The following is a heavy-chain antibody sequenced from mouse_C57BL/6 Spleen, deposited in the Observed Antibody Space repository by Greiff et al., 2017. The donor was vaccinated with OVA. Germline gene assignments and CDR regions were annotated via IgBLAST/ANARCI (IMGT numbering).Heavy chain of an antibody. Sequence: VQLQQSGAELVRPGASVKLSCTASGFNIKDDYMPWVKQRPEQGLEWIGWIDPENGDTEYASKFQGKATITADTSSNTAYLQLSSLTSEDTAVYYCTCPFTTVVADYAMDYWGQGTSVTVSS. J-gene: IGHJ4*01. D-gene: IGHD1-1*01. CDR2: IDPENGDT. CDR3: TCPFTTVVADYAMDY. CDR1: GFNIKDDY. V-gene: IGHV14-4*01.